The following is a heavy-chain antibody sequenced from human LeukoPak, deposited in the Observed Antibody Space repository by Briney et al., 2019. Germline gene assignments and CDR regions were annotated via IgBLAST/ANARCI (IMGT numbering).Heavy chain of an antibody. Sequence: PGGSLRLSCAASGFTFSTYSMNWVRQAPGKGLEWVSSISSSSIYIYYADSVKGRFTISRDNAKNSLYLQMNSLRAEDTAVYYCGRIAAAGFDYWGQGTLVTVSS. D-gene: IGHD6-13*01. CDR1: GFTFSTYS. J-gene: IGHJ4*02. CDR2: ISSSSIYI. CDR3: GRIAAAGFDY. V-gene: IGHV3-21*01.